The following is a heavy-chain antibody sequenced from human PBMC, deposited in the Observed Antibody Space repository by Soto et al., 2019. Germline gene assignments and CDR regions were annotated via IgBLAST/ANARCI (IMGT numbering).Heavy chain of an antibody. CDR3: ARAPIAAAGTALDY. V-gene: IGHV4-34*01. D-gene: IGHD6-13*01. Sequence: QVQLQQWGAGLLKPSETLSLTCAVYGGSFSGYYWSWIRQPPGKGLEWIGEINHSGSTNYNPSLKSRVTISVDTSKNQFSLKLRSVTAADTAVYYCARAPIAAAGTALDYWGQGTLVTVSS. J-gene: IGHJ4*02. CDR1: GGSFSGYY. CDR2: INHSGST.